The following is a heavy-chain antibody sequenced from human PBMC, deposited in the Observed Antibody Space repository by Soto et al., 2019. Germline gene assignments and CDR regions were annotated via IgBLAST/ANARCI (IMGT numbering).Heavy chain of an antibody. J-gene: IGHJ6*02. CDR2: IVVGSGNT. D-gene: IGHD2-8*01. V-gene: IGHV1-58*01. CDR3: AADRGYCTNGVCYGYYYYGMDV. Sequence: GASVKVSCKAPGFTFTSSAVQWVRQARGQRLEWIGWIVVGSGNTNYAQKFQERVTITRDMSTSTAYMELSSLRSEDTAVYYCAADRGYCTNGVCYGYYYYGMDVWGQGTTVTVSS. CDR1: GFTFTSSA.